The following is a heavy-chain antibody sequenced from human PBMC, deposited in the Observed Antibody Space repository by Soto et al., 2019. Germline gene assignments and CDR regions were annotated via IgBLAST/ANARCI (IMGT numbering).Heavy chain of an antibody. CDR1: GGSISSYY. D-gene: IGHD4-17*01. Sequence: SETLSLTCTVSGGSISSYYWSWIRQPPGKGLEWIGYIYYSGSTNYNPSLKSRVTISVDTSKNQFSLKLSSVTAADTAVYYCTYGDQSRYYFDYWGQGTLVTVSS. J-gene: IGHJ4*02. CDR3: TYGDQSRYYFDY. V-gene: IGHV4-59*01. CDR2: IYYSGST.